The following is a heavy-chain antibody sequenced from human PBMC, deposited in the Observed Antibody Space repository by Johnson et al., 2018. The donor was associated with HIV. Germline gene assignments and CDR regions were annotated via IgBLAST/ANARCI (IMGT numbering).Heavy chain of an antibody. V-gene: IGHV3-15*01. CDR2: IKSKTDGGTT. CDR3: ARDIQQGCGELLRDDAFDI. Sequence: VQLVESGGGLVKPGGSLRLSCAASGFTFSNAWMSWVRQAPGKGLEWVGRIKSKTDGGTTDYAAPVKGRFTISRDDSKNTLYRQMNSLKTEDTAVYYCARDIQQGCGELLRDDAFDIWGQGTMVTVSS. D-gene: IGHD3-10*01. CDR1: GFTFSNAW. J-gene: IGHJ3*02.